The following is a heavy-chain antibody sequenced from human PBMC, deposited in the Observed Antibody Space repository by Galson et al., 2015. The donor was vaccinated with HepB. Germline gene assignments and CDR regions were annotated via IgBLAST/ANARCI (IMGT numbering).Heavy chain of an antibody. Sequence: SVKVSCKVSGYTLTELSMHWVRQAPGKGLEWMGGFDPEDGETIYAQKFQGRVTMTEDTSTDTAYMELSSLRSEDTAVYYCATGNYYGSGSHDYWGQGTLVTVSS. V-gene: IGHV1-24*01. CDR2: FDPEDGET. J-gene: IGHJ4*02. CDR3: ATGNYYGSGSHDY. D-gene: IGHD3-10*01. CDR1: GYTLTELS.